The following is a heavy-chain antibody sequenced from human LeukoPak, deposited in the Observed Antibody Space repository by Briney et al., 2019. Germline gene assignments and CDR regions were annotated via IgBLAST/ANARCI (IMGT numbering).Heavy chain of an antibody. CDR3: ARVGGSGRDGYNTIDY. J-gene: IGHJ4*02. V-gene: IGHV4-59*01. D-gene: IGHD5-24*01. CDR1: GISMSSYY. CDR2: IYYSGNT. Sequence: SETLSLTCTVSGISMSSYYWSWIRQPPGKGLEWVGYIYYSGNTNYNPSLKSRVTISVDTSKNQSSLKLSSVTAADTAVYYCARVGGSGRDGYNTIDYWGQGTLVTVSS.